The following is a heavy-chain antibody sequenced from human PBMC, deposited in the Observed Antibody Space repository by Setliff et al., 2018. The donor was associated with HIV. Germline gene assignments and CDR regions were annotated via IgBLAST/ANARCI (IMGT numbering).Heavy chain of an antibody. D-gene: IGHD3-3*01. CDR1: GFTFSSYS. CDR3: TRDYLYYNLYNGSPVYGMDV. Sequence: PGGSLRLSCAASGFTFSSYSMNWVRQAPGKGLEWVSYISSSRSTIYYADSVKGRFTISRDNSKNSLYLQMNSLRVEDTAVYYCTRDYLYYNLYNGSPVYGMDVWGQGTTVTVSS. J-gene: IGHJ6*02. V-gene: IGHV3-48*04. CDR2: ISSSRSTI.